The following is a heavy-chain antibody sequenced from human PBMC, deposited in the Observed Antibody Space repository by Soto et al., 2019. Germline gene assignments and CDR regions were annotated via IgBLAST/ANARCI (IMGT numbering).Heavy chain of an antibody. CDR1: GGSISSGGYS. V-gene: IGHV4-30-2*01. D-gene: IGHD2-2*01. CDR2: MYHSGST. Sequence: QLQLQESGSGLVKPSQTLSLTCAVSGGSISSGGYSWSWIRQPPGKGLEWIGYMYHSGSTYYNPSRTRGFTIAIDRSKIQFSLKLSSVAAAQRAVYYCARVPDYRGQGILVTAS. J-gene: IGHJ4*02. CDR3: ARVPDY.